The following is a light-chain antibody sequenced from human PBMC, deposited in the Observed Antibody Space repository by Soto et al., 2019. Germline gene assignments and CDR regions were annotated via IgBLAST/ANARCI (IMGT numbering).Light chain of an antibody. CDR3: HQYKTYST. CDR1: QSIITS. CDR2: DAS. V-gene: IGKV1-5*01. Sequence: DIQMTQSPSTLSASVGDIVTMSCRASQSIITSVNWYQQKPGKAPKLLIYDASTLESGVSSRFSGTGSETECTLTITDLQADDLATYFCHQYKTYSTFGQGTKVDIK. J-gene: IGKJ1*01.